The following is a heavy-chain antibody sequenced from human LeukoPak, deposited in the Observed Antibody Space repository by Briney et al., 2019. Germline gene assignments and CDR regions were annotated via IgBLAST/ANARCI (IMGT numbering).Heavy chain of an antibody. Sequence: SETLSLTCAVYGGSFSGYYWSWIRQPPGKGLEWIGEINHSGSTNYNPSLKSRVTISVDTSKNQFSLKLSSVTAADTAVYYCARDFMHWGQGILVAVSS. V-gene: IGHV4-34*01. CDR3: ARDFMH. CDR1: GGSFSGYY. CDR2: INHSGST. J-gene: IGHJ4*02. D-gene: IGHD3-16*01.